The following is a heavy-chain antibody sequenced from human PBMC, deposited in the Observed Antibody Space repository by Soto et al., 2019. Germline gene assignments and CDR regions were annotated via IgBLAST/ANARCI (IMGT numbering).Heavy chain of an antibody. CDR3: ARDHVDTAMENAFDI. J-gene: IGHJ3*02. Sequence: ASVKVSCKASGYTFTSYGIIWVRQAPGQGLEWMGWISAYNGNTNYAQKLQGRVTMTTDTSTSTAYMELRSLRSDDTAVYYCARDHVDTAMENAFDIWGQGTMVTVSS. CDR1: GYTFTSYG. CDR2: ISAYNGNT. D-gene: IGHD5-18*01. V-gene: IGHV1-18*01.